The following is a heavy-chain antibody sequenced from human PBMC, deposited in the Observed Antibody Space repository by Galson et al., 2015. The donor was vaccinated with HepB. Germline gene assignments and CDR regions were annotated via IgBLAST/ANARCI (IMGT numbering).Heavy chain of an antibody. CDR2: LSSNEKNI. J-gene: IGHJ4*02. CDR1: GFDVSAFA. CDR3: ARTFYFDY. V-gene: IGHV3-30*04. Sequence: SLRLSCAASGFDVSAFAMHWVRQTPGKGLEWVAVLSSNEKNIYYADSVRGRLTISRDNSKDTLYLQMNSLRAEDTAVYYCARTFYFDYWGQGTPVTVSS.